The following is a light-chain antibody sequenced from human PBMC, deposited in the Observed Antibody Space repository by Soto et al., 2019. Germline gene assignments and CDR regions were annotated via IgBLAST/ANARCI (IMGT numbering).Light chain of an antibody. J-gene: IGLJ1*01. CDR3: DSYADSGARV. Sequence: QSALTQPASVSGSPGQSITISCTGTSSDVGNYNYVSWYQQHPGKAPKLIIYEVTFRPSGVSSRFSGSKSGNTASLTISGLQAEDEAHYYCDSYADSGARVFGTGTKLTVL. V-gene: IGLV2-14*01. CDR2: EVT. CDR1: SSDVGNYNY.